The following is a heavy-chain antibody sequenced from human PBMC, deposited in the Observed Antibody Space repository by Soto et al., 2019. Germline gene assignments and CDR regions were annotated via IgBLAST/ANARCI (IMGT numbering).Heavy chain of an antibody. CDR2: TYYGSNWYT. CDR3: ARGSYYSGWV. CDR1: GDSVSSTSTA. J-gene: IGHJ4*02. V-gene: IGHV6-1*01. D-gene: IGHD6-19*01. Sequence: SQTLSLTCAISGDSVSSTSTAWSWIRQSPSRGLEWLGRTYYGSNWYTDYAVSVKSRITISPDTSKNQFSLQLNSVTPEHTAVYYCARGSYYSGWVWGQGTLVTVSS.